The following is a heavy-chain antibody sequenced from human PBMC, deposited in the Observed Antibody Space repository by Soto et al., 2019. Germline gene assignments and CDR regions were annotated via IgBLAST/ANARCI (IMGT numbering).Heavy chain of an antibody. CDR1: GGSISSYY. Sequence: SETLSLTCTVSGGSISSYYWSWIRQPPGKGLEWIGYIYYSGSTNYNPSLKSRVTIAVDTSKNQFSLKLSSVTDADAAVYYCAREVPGGSYFDYWGQGTLVTVSS. D-gene: IGHD3-16*01. CDR3: AREVPGGSYFDY. J-gene: IGHJ4*02. CDR2: IYYSGST. V-gene: IGHV4-59*01.